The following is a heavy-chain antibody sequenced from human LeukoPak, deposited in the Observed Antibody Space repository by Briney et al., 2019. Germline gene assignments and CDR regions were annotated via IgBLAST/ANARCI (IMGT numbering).Heavy chain of an antibody. V-gene: IGHV3-48*02. CDR2: ISVSGGVR. CDR1: GYPFSSYS. Sequence: GGSLRLSCVASGYPFSSYSMDWIRQAPGKGLEWVSYISVSGGVRSYADSVKGRFTISRDDARNSLYLQMNSLKDEDTAVYYCARDRGYFYDQLDYWGQGTLVTVSS. J-gene: IGHJ4*02. CDR3: ARDRGYFYDQLDY. D-gene: IGHD2/OR15-2a*01.